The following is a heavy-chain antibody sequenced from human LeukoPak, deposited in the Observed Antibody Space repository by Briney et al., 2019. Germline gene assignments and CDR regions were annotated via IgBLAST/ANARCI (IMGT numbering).Heavy chain of an antibody. CDR1: GGSINSYY. V-gene: IGHV4-59*01. CDR2: IYYSGST. J-gene: IGHJ4*02. D-gene: IGHD6-19*01. Sequence: SETLSLTCTVSGGSINSYYWSWIRQPPGKGLEWIGYIYYSGSTKYNPSLKSRVTVSVDTSKNQFSLKLSSVTAADTAVYYCARDSKWLAPDYWGQGTLVTVSS. CDR3: ARDSKWLAPDY.